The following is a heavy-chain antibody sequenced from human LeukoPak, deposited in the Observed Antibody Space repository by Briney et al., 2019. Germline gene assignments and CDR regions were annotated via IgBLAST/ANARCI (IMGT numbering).Heavy chain of an antibody. D-gene: IGHD2/OR15-2a*01. V-gene: IGHV3-33*01. Sequence: PGGSLRLSCAASGFTFSSYGMHWVRQAPGKGLEWVAVILYDGSNKYYPDSVQGRFTISRDNSKNTLYLQVNSLRAEDTAVYYCARDRSMSGWYIDLWGRGTLVTVSS. CDR3: ARDRSMSGWYIDL. J-gene: IGHJ2*01. CDR2: ILYDGSNK. CDR1: GFTFSSYG.